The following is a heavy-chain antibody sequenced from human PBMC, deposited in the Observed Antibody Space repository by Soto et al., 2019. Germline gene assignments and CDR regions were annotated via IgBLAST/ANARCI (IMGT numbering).Heavy chain of an antibody. Sequence: PGGSLRLSCAASGFTFSSYAMSWVRQAPGKGLEWVSAISGSGGSTYYADSVKGRFTISRDNSKNTLYLQMNSLRAEDTAVYYCAKGDYCSSTSCYGGAFDIWGQGTMVTVSS. D-gene: IGHD2-2*01. CDR2: ISGSGGST. CDR1: GFTFSSYA. CDR3: AKGDYCSSTSCYGGAFDI. V-gene: IGHV3-23*01. J-gene: IGHJ3*02.